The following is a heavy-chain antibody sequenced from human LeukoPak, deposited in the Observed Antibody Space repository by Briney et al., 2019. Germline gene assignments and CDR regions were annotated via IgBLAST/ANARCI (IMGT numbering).Heavy chain of an antibody. CDR2: IYYSGNT. J-gene: IGHJ4*02. CDR1: GGSISSSSFF. Sequence: SETLSLTCTVSGGSISSSSFFWGRIRQPPGKRLEWMGSIYYSGNTYYNPSLKSRITISVDTSKNQFSLKLSSVTAADTAVYYCARLGRGIVGATRFDYWGQGTLVTVSS. CDR3: ARLGRGIVGATRFDY. V-gene: IGHV4-39*01. D-gene: IGHD1-26*01.